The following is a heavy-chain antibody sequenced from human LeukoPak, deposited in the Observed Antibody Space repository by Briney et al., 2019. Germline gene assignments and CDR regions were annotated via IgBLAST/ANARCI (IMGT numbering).Heavy chain of an antibody. CDR1: GFTFSDYW. D-gene: IGHD1-1*01. CDR3: ARYHWNDVAY. V-gene: IGHV3-7*01. Sequence: GGSLRLSCVASGFTFSDYWMNWVRQAPGKGVEGVANIKEDGSEKYYVDSVRGGFTISRDNAKNSLYLQMNSLRAEDSAVYYCARYHWNDVAYWGQGTLVTVSS. J-gene: IGHJ4*02. CDR2: IKEDGSEK.